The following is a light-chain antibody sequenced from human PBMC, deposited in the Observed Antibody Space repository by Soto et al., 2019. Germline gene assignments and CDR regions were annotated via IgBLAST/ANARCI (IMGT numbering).Light chain of an antibody. Sequence: EIVMTQSPATLSVSPGERATLSCRASQSVSSNSAWYQQKPGQAPRLLIYGASTRATGIPARFSGSGSGTEFTXTISSLQSEDFAVYYCQQYNNWPWTFGQGTKVEIK. J-gene: IGKJ1*01. V-gene: IGKV3-15*01. CDR2: GAS. CDR3: QQYNNWPWT. CDR1: QSVSSN.